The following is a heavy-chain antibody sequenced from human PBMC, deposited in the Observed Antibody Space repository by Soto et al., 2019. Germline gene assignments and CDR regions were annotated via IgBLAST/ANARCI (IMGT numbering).Heavy chain of an antibody. J-gene: IGHJ6*02. CDR3: ARPGEGVLFYYALDV. CDR1: GFTLSSYS. D-gene: IGHD3-16*01. CDR2: ISSGSDII. Sequence: GGSLRLSCVACGFTLSSYSMNWVRQAPGKGLEWISYISSGSDIIYYADSVKGRFTVSRDNAKNSLYLQMNSLRDEDTAVYYCARPGEGVLFYYALDVWGQGTTVTVSS. V-gene: IGHV3-48*02.